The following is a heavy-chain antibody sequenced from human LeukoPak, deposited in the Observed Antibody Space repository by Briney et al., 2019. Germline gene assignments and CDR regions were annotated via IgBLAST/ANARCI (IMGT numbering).Heavy chain of an antibody. CDR2: ISSSSYI. V-gene: IGHV3-21*01. CDR3: ATDPGYSYGYPFAF. D-gene: IGHD5-18*01. Sequence: VGSLRLSCAASGFTFSSYSMNWVRQAPGKGLEWVSSISSSSYIYYADSVKGRFTISRDNAKNSLYLQMNSLRAEDTAVYYCATDPGYSYGYPFAFWGQGTLVTVSS. J-gene: IGHJ4*02. CDR1: GFTFSSYS.